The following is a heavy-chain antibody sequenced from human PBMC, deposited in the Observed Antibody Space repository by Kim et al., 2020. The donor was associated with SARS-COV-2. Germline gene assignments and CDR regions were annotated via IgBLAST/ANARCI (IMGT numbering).Heavy chain of an antibody. CDR1: GGSISSGGYY. J-gene: IGHJ4*02. CDR3: ARVSGITIFGVVITGPFDY. Sequence: SETLSLTCTVSGGSISSGGYYWSWIRQHPGKGLEWIGYINYSGSTYYNPSLKSRVTISVDTSKNQFSLKLSSVTAADTAVYYCARVSGITIFGVVITGPFDYWGQGTLVTVSS. D-gene: IGHD3-3*01. V-gene: IGHV4-31*03. CDR2: INYSGST.